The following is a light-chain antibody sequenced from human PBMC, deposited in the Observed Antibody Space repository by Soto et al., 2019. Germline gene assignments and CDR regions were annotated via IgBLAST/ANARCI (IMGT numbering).Light chain of an antibody. V-gene: IGLV2-14*01. CDR1: SSDIGGFNY. CDR2: DVS. Sequence: QSVLTQPASVSGSPGQSITLSCTGSSSDIGGFNYVSWYQQHPGKAPKLMIFDVSDRPSGVSNRFSGSKSGNTASLTISGLQAEDEADYYCSSFTITNTCVFGTGTKVTVL. CDR3: SSFTITNTCV. J-gene: IGLJ1*01.